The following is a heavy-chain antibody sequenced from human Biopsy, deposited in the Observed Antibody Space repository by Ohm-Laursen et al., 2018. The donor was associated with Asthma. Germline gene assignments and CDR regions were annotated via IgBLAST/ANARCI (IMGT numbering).Heavy chain of an antibody. CDR1: RFTYA. Sequence: SLTLSCAASRFTYAMHWVRHAPGKGLEWVAVISYDGSSIYYADSVKGRFTISRDNSKNTLSLQMNSLTAEDTAVYYCAREGVAGTHIEDWGQGTLVTVSS. V-gene: IGHV3-30-3*01. D-gene: IGHD6-19*01. CDR2: ISYDGSSI. J-gene: IGHJ4*02. CDR3: AREGVAGTHIED.